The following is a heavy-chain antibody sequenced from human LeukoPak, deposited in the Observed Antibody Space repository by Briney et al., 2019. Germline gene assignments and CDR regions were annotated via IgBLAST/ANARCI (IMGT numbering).Heavy chain of an antibody. CDR2: IYASGNT. V-gene: IGHV4-61*02. J-gene: IGHJ3*01. CDR3: ASYKEAHDLYPHGRDV. Sequence: PSETLSLTCSVSGASVSTTAYFCNWIRQPAGEGLEWIGRIYASGNTHYNPSLKSRVTMSLDTSKNQFSLTMNSVTAADSAVYFCASYKEAHDLYPHGRDVWGRGTVVTVSS. D-gene: IGHD1-14*01. CDR1: GASVSTTAYF.